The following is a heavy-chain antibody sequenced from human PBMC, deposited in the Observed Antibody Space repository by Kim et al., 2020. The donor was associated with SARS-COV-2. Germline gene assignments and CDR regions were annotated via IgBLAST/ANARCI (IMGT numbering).Heavy chain of an antibody. J-gene: IGHJ4*02. CDR2: IYSGGSST. CDR1: GFTFSSYA. D-gene: IGHD6-19*01. Sequence: GGSLRLSCAASGFTFSSYAMSWVRQAPGKGLEWVSVIYSGGSSTYYADSVKGRFTISRDNSKNTLYLQMNSLRAEDTAVYYGAKDQDSSGHFDYWGQGT. CDR3: AKDQDSSGHFDY. V-gene: IGHV3-23*03.